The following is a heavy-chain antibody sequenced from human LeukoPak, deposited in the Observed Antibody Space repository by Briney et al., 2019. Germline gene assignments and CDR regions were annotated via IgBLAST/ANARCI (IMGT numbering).Heavy chain of an antibody. CDR3: ARSITGDGWFDP. V-gene: IGHV4-59*11. Sequence: PSETLSLTCSVSGGSISHHYWSWLRQSPGKGLEWVGYIESSGTTSYNPSLESRVAISIDTSQKQFFLRLSSVIVADTAVYYCARSITGDGWFDPWGQGTLVTVSS. D-gene: IGHD1-14*01. J-gene: IGHJ5*02. CDR1: GGSISHHY. CDR2: IESSGTT.